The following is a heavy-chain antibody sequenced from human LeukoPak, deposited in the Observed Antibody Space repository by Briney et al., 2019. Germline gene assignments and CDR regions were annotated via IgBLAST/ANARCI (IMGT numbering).Heavy chain of an antibody. V-gene: IGHV3-48*02. J-gene: IGHJ4*02. CDR2: ISSSSNTI. CDR1: EFSFSDYS. Sequence: GGSLRLSCAASEFSFSDYSMNWVRQAPGKGLEWVSYISSSSNTIYYADSVKGRFTISRDNAKNSLYLQMNSLRDEDTAVYYCARDGTDKIVAPRCFAYWGKETLVTVSS. D-gene: IGHD3-22*01. CDR3: ARDGTDKIVAPRCFAY.